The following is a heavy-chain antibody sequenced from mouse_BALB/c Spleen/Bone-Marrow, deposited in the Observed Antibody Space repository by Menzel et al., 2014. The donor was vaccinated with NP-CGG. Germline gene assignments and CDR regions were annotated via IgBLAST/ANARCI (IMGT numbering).Heavy chain of an antibody. CDR3: ARTFQPRRAMDY. V-gene: IGHV1S127*01. CDR1: DYTFTSYW. J-gene: IGHJ4*01. Sequence: QVQLQQSGPELVRPGASVKMSCKASDYTFTSYWMHWVKQRPGQGLEWIGTIDPSNSETRLNQKFKDKATLNVDKSSNTAYKHLSSLTSEDSAVYYCARTFQPRRAMDYWGQGSSVTVSS. CDR2: IDPSNSET. D-gene: IGHD6-1*01.